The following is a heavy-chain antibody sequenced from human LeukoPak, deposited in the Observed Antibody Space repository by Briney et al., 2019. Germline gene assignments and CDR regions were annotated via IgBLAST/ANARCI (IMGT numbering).Heavy chain of an antibody. D-gene: IGHD2-2*01. V-gene: IGHV3-23*01. CDR1: GFTFNNYA. CDR3: AKSRQSVPAAANY. J-gene: IGHJ4*02. Sequence: PGGSLRLSCAASGFTFNNYAMNWVRQAPGKGLEWVSSISGSGGSTYYADSVKGRFTISRDNSKNTLYLQMNSLRAEDTAVYYCAKSRQSVPAAANYWGQGTLVTVSS. CDR2: ISGSGGST.